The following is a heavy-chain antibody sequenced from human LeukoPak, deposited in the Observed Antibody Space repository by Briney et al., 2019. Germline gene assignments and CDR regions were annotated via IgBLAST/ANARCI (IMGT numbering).Heavy chain of an antibody. CDR1: GFTFSNYG. D-gene: IGHD3-16*01. J-gene: IGHJ2*01. CDR3: ARGGSLGKSYWYFDL. V-gene: IGHV3-30*03. Sequence: TGGSLRLSCAASGFTFSNYGMSWVRQAPGKGLEWVAVVSYDESNKYYADSVKGRFTISRDNFKNTLYLQMNSLRADDTAVYYCARGGSLGKSYWYFDLWGPGTLVTVSS. CDR2: VSYDESNK.